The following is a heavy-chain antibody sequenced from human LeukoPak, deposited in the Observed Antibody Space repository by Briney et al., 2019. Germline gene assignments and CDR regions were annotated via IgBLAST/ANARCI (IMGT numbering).Heavy chain of an antibody. D-gene: IGHD1-26*01. V-gene: IGHV1-2*02. Sequence: ASVKVFCKASGYTFTGYYMHWVRQAPGQGLEWMGWINPNSGGTNYAQKFQGRVTMTRDTSISTAYMELSRLRSDDTAVYYCARSLAIKLVGATHGWFDPWGQGTLVTVSS. CDR3: ARSLAIKLVGATHGWFDP. CDR2: INPNSGGT. CDR1: GYTFTGYY. J-gene: IGHJ5*02.